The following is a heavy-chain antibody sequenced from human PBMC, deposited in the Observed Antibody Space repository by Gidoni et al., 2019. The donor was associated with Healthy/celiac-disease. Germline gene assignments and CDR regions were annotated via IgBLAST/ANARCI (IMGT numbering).Heavy chain of an antibody. CDR1: GGTFSSYT. V-gene: IGHV1-69*08. CDR3: ARDLESDTAMVPDV. Sequence: QVQLVQSGAEVKKPGSSVKVSCKASGGTFSSYTISWVRPAPGQGLEWMGRIIPILGIANYAQKFQGRVTITADKSTSTAYMELSSLRSEDTAVYYCARDLESDTAMVPDVWGQGTTVTVSS. CDR2: IIPILGIA. D-gene: IGHD5-18*01. J-gene: IGHJ6*02.